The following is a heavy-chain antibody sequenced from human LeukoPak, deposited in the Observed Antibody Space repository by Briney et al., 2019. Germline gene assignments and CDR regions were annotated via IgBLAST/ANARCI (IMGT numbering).Heavy chain of an antibody. D-gene: IGHD2-2*01. Sequence: GGSLRLSCAASGFTFSSYAMSWVRQAPGKGLEWVSAISGSGGSTYYADSVKGRFTISRDNSKNTLYLQMNSLRAEDTAVYYCAKASICSSTSCHSNFDYWGQGTLVTVSS. CDR1: GFTFSSYA. V-gene: IGHV3-23*01. CDR3: AKASICSSTSCHSNFDY. J-gene: IGHJ4*02. CDR2: ISGSGGST.